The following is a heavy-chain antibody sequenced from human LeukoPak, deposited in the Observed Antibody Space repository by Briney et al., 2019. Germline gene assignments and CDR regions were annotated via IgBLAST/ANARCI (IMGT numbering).Heavy chain of an antibody. V-gene: IGHV1-46*01. Sequence: ASVKVSCKASGYTFTSYYMHWVRQAPGQGLEWMGIINPSGGSTSYAQKFQGRVTMTRDMSTSTVYMELSSLRSEDTAVYYCARDRCGSTSCYRFDPWGQGTLVTVPS. CDR3: ARDRCGSTSCYRFDP. D-gene: IGHD2-2*01. J-gene: IGHJ5*02. CDR2: INPSGGST. CDR1: GYTFTSYY.